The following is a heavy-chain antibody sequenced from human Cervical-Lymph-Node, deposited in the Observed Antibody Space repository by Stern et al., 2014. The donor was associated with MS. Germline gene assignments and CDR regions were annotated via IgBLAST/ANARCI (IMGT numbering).Heavy chain of an antibody. D-gene: IGHD1-1*01. V-gene: IGHV5-51*03. CDR1: GFSFTSFW. CDR2: IYPDDSDI. CDR3: ARAGKATARWFDS. Sequence: EVQLVQSGAEVKKPGESLKISCEGSGFSFTSFWIGWVRQMPGKGLEWMGIIYPDDSDIRYSPAFQGQVTISADKFTRTAYLQWNTLKASDTAMYYCARAGKATARWFDSWGQGSLVTVSS. J-gene: IGHJ5*01.